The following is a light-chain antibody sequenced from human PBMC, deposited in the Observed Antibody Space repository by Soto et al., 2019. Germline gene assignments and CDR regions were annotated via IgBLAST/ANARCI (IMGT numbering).Light chain of an antibody. Sequence: DIHMTQSPSSLSASVGDRVTITCRASQSISNYLNWYQQKPGKAPNLLIYIVSNLHSGVPSRFSGSGSATDFTLTISSLQPEDFATYFCQQSYMAPYTFGQGTKLDIK. V-gene: IGKV1-39*01. CDR2: IVS. CDR3: QQSYMAPYT. J-gene: IGKJ2*01. CDR1: QSISNY.